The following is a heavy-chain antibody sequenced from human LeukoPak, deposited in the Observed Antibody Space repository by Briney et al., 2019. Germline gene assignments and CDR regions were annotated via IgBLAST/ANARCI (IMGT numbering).Heavy chain of an antibody. CDR2: INPSGGST. J-gene: IGHJ6*02. CDR3: AREYAAYYYDGDSYYYYGMDV. CDR1: GCTFTSYY. Sequence: ASVKVSCKASGCTFTSYYMHWVRQAPGQGLEWMGIINPSGGSTSYAQKFQGRVTMTRDTSTSTVYMELSSLRSEDTAVYYCAREYAAYYYDGDSYYYYGMDVWGQGTTVTVSS. D-gene: IGHD3-22*01. V-gene: IGHV1-46*01.